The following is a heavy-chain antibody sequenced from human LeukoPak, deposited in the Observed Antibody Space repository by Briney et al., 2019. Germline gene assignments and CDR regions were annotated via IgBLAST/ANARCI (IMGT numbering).Heavy chain of an antibody. V-gene: IGHV4-59*01. CDR3: ARPVVGATPFWYFDL. J-gene: IGHJ2*01. D-gene: IGHD1-26*01. Sequence: SETLSLTCSVSGDSMTSYYWSWIRQPPGKGLEWIGYIYYIGTTNYNPSLLSRITISVDTSKNQFSLKLSSVTAADTAVYYCARPVVGATPFWYFDLWGRGTLVTVSS. CDR1: GDSMTSYY. CDR2: IYYIGTT.